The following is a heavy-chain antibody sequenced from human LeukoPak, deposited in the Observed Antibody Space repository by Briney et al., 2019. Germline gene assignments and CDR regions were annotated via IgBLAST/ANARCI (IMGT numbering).Heavy chain of an antibody. Sequence: PGGSLRLSCAASGSALDSNAMHWVRQAPGRGLEWVPLISGDGGSTYYAGSMKGRFTISRDNSKNSLYLEMNSLRTEDTALYYCGRQINGVLRSGGTPRWPSYYYYGMDVWGQGTTVTVSS. CDR3: GRQINGVLRSGGTPRWPSYYYYGMDV. CDR1: GSALDSNA. J-gene: IGHJ6*02. D-gene: IGHD2-15*01. V-gene: IGHV3-43*02. CDR2: ISGDGGST.